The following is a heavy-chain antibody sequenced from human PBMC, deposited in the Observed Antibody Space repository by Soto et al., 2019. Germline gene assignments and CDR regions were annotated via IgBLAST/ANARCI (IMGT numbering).Heavy chain of an antibody. J-gene: IGHJ3*01. CDR3: ARDVTGTGWYFSGAFDL. Sequence: SESLSLTCTVSGGSISSYYWSWIRQPPGMGLEWIGYIYYSGSTSYNPSLKSRVIISVDTSKNQFSLNLSSVTAADTAVYYCARDVTGTGWYFSGAFDLWGQGTMVTVSS. V-gene: IGHV4-59*01. D-gene: IGHD6-19*01. CDR2: IYYSGST. CDR1: GGSISSYY.